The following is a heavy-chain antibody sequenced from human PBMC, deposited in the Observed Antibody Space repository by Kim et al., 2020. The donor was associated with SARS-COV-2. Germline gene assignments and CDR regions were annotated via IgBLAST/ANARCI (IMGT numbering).Heavy chain of an antibody. CDR1: GFSFNTYT. CDR3: ARQGPASPLYYYYGMDA. V-gene: IGHV3-21*01. CDR2: ISSTGTYI. Sequence: GGSLRLSCAASGFSFNTYTMNWVRQAPGKGLEWVSSISSTGTYIYYADSLKGRFTISRDNAGNSLYLQMNSLRAEDTAVYYCARQGPASPLYYYYGMDAWGQGTTVSVSS. J-gene: IGHJ6*02.